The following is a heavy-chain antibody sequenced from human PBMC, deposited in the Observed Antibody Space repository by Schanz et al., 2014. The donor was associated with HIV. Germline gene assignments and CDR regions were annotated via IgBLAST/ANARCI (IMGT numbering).Heavy chain of an antibody. V-gene: IGHV3-23*01. Sequence: EVQLLESGGGLVQPGGSPRLSCTTSGFTFSDYAMSWVRQAPGKGLEWVSAIVSSGGDTYYADFEEGRFTISRDNSKNTLYLQMHSLRAEDTAVYYCAKSSGWLYAHFDYWGQGTLVTVSS. D-gene: IGHD3-9*01. CDR2: IVSSGGDT. J-gene: IGHJ4*02. CDR3: AKSSGWLYAHFDY. CDR1: GFTFSDYA.